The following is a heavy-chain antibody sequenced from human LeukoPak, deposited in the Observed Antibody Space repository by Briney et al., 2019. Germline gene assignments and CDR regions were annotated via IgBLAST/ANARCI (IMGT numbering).Heavy chain of an antibody. J-gene: IGHJ5*02. CDR1: GFTFSSYA. V-gene: IGHV3-23*01. Sequence: GGSLRLSCATSGFTFSSYAMGWVRQAPGKGLEWVSAISGSGGSTYYADSVKGRFTISRDNSKNTLYLQMNSLGAEDTAVYYCAKDQATSSKWFDPWGQGTLVTVSS. CDR2: ISGSGGST. CDR3: AKDQATSSKWFDP. D-gene: IGHD1-26*01.